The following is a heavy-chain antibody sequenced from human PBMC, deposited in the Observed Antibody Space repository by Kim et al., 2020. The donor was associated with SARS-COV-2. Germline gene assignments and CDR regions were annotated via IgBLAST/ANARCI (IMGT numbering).Heavy chain of an antibody. D-gene: IGHD3-10*01. Sequence: ADSVKGRFTISRDNAKNSLYLQMNSLRAEDTAVYYCARARLWFGEASIDYWVQGTLVTVSS. CDR3: ARARLWFGEASIDY. V-gene: IGHV3-11*05. J-gene: IGHJ4*02.